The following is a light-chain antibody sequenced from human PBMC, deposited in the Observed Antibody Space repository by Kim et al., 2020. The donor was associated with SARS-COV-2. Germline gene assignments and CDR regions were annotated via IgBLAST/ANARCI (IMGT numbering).Light chain of an antibody. CDR2: GAS. J-gene: IGKJ3*01. V-gene: IGKV3-20*01. CDR1: QSLTSSY. CDR3: QQYGNSPFA. Sequence: SSGERATPPSGASQSLTSSYLAWYQQKPGQAPRLLIFGASIRATGIPGRFSGSGSGTDFTLTISRLESEDFAVYYCQQYGNSPFAFGPGTKVDIK.